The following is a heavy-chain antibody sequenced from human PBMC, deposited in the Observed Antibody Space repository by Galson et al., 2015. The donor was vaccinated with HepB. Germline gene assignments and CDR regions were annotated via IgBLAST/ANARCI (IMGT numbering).Heavy chain of an antibody. CDR1: GFTFSSYG. CDR3: RGECGGSCPLDY. CDR2: MSYDGSNK. D-gene: IGHD2-15*01. J-gene: IGHJ4*02. V-gene: IGHV3-30*03. Sequence: SLRLSCAASGFTFSSYGMHWVRQAPGKGLEWVAVMSYDGSNKYYADSVKGRFTISRDNSKNTLYLQMNSLRAEDTAVYYCRGECGGSCPLDYWGQGTLVTVSS.